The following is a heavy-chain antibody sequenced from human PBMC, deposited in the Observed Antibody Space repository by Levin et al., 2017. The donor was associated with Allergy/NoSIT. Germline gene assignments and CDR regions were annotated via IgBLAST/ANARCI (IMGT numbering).Heavy chain of an antibody. CDR2: IKSKSDGGTT. CDR1: GFTGFAFNNAW. Sequence: KPGGSLRLSCAASGFTGFAFNNAWMTWVRQAPGKGLEWVGRIKSKSDGGTTDYAAPVKGRFTISRDDSKNSLYLQMNNLKTEDTAVYHCTTGARSSIAAAGTDFDYWGQGTLVTVSS. V-gene: IGHV3-15*01. J-gene: IGHJ4*02. D-gene: IGHD6-13*01. CDR3: TTGARSSIAAAGTDFDY.